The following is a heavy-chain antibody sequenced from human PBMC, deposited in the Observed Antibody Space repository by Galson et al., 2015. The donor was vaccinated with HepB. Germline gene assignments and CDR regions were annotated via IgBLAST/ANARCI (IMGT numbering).Heavy chain of an antibody. CDR3: ATGAGWNIDY. CDR2: IGWNSGSI. J-gene: IGHJ4*02. Sequence: SLRLSCAASGFTFDDYAMHWVRQAPGKGLEWVSGIGWNSGSIGYADSVKGRFTISRDNAKNSLYLQMNSLRAEDTALYYCATGAGWNIDYWGQGTLVTVSS. D-gene: IGHD1-1*01. V-gene: IGHV3-9*01. CDR1: GFTFDDYA.